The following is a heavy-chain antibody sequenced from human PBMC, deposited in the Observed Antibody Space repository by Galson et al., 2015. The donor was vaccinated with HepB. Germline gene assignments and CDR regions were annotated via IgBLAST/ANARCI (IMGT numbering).Heavy chain of an antibody. CDR1: GFTFSSYA. J-gene: IGHJ6*02. CDR2: ISYDGSNK. V-gene: IGHV3-30-3*01. CDR3: ARDYILGIPHYYYYGMDV. Sequence: SLRLSCAASGFTFSSYAMHWVRQAPGKGLEWVAVISYDGSNKYYADSVKGRFTISRDNSKNTLYLQMNSLRAEDTAVYYCARDYILGIPHYYYYGMDVWGQGTTVTVSS. D-gene: IGHD7-27*01.